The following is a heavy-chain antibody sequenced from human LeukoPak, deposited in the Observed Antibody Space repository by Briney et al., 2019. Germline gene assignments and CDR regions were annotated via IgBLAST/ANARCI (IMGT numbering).Heavy chain of an antibody. J-gene: IGHJ4*02. V-gene: IGHV4-59*01. Sequence: SETLSLTCTVSGGSISSYYWSWIRQPPGKGLEWIGYIYYSGSTNYNPSLKSRVTISVDTFKSQFSLKLNSVTAADTAVYYCQSRFLEWLLDYWGQGTLVTVSS. CDR2: IYYSGST. CDR1: GGSISSYY. D-gene: IGHD3-3*01. CDR3: QSRFLEWLLDY.